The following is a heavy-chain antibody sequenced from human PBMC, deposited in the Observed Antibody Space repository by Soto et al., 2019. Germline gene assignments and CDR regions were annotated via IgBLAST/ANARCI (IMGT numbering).Heavy chain of an antibody. V-gene: IGHV1-3*01. Sequence: GASVKVSCKASGYTFTSYAMHWVRQAPGQRLEWMGWINAGNGNTKYSQKFQGRVTITRDTSASTAYMELSSLRSEDTAVYYCARQSSGSGNFDYWGQGTLVTVSS. J-gene: IGHJ4*02. CDR3: ARQSSGSGNFDY. CDR1: GYTFTSYA. CDR2: INAGNGNT. D-gene: IGHD6-19*01.